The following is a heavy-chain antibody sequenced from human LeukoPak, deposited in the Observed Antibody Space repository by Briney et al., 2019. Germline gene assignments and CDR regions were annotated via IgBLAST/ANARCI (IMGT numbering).Heavy chain of an antibody. CDR3: ARDGSDITMISVRHGWYFDL. V-gene: IGHV4-4*07. CDR1: GGSISSYY. J-gene: IGHJ2*01. CDR2: IYTSGST. Sequence: SETLSLTCTVSGGSISSYYWSWIRQPAGKGLEWIGRIYTSGSTNYNPSLKSRVTMSVDTSKNQFSLKLSSVTAADTAVYYCARDGSDITMISVRHGWYFDLWGRGTLVTVSS. D-gene: IGHD3-22*01.